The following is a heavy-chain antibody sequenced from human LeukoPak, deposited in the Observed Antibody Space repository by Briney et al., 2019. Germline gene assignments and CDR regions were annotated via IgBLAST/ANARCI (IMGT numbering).Heavy chain of an antibody. CDR1: GVTVSRNY. CDR2: IYSGGST. J-gene: IGHJ6*02. V-gene: IGHV3-66*01. CDR3: ARDFQDSSHRHADKGYYFSGMDV. Sequence: PGGALRLSRAAPGVTVSRNYMSCGRHAPGEGGGWGSDIYSGGSTYSADSVMGRFTIYRDNSNNTLSLQMNSLRADDTDVYYCARDFQDSSHRHADKGYYFSGMDVWGQGTTVTVSS. D-gene: IGHD4-11*01.